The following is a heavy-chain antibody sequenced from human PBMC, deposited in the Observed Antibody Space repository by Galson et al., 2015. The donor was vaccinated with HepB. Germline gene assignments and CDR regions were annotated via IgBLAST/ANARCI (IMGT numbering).Heavy chain of an antibody. CDR3: ARQDDGWYWGGPGPGH. CDR1: GGSVGSSNSY. D-gene: IGHD6-19*01. J-gene: IGHJ4*02. Sequence: SETLSLTCSVSGGSVGSSNSYWVWIRQPPGKGLEWMGYISYSGTTHYNPSLQGRITISGDTSKNQFSLRLTSVTAADTALYYCARQDDGWYWGGPGPGHWGPGTLVTVSS. CDR2: ISYSGTT. V-gene: IGHV4-39*01.